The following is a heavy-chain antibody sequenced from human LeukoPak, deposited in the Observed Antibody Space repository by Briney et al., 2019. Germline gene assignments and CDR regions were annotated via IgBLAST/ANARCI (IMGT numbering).Heavy chain of an antibody. D-gene: IGHD5-12*01. CDR1: GFTFSSYG. Sequence: GGSLRLSCAASGFTFSSYGMHWVRQAPGKGLEWVAVIWYDGSNKYYADSVKGRFTISRDNSKNTLYPQMNSLRAEDTAVYYCARDMYGYDNFDYWGQGTLVTVSS. CDR2: IWYDGSNK. V-gene: IGHV3-33*01. J-gene: IGHJ4*02. CDR3: ARDMYGYDNFDY.